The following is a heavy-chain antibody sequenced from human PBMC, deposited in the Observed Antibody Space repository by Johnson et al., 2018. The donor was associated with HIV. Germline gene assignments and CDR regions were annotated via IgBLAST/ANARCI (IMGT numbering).Heavy chain of an antibody. V-gene: IGHV3-66*03. D-gene: IGHD2-15*01. CDR2: IYSGGST. CDR3: AKEGSSSPWAFDI. CDR1: GFTVSSNY. Sequence: VQLVESGGGLIQPGGSLRLSCAASGFTVSSNYMSWVRQAPGKGLEWVSVIYSGGSTYYTVSVKGRFTISRDNSKNTLYLQMNNLRPEDTALYYCAKEGSSSPWAFDIWGQGTRVTVSS. J-gene: IGHJ3*02.